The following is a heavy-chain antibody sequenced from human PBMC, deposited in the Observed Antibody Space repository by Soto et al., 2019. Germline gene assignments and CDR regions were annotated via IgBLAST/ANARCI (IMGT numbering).Heavy chain of an antibody. CDR2: ITSNGGNT. J-gene: IGHJ6*02. Sequence: EVQLVESGGGLVQPGRSLRLSCAASGFTFSSYAMHWVRQAPGKGLEYVSAITSNGGNTDYASSVKGRFTISRDNSKNTLYLQMGSLRAEDMAVYYCARRIPFGYGMDVWGQGTTVTVSS. CDR3: ARRIPFGYGMDV. V-gene: IGHV3-64*01. D-gene: IGHD2-21*01. CDR1: GFTFSSYA.